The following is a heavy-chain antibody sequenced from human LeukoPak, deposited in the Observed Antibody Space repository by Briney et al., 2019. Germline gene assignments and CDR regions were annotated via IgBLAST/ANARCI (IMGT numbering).Heavy chain of an antibody. J-gene: IGHJ5*02. D-gene: IGHD3-22*01. CDR1: GGTFSNYA. CDR2: MNPNSGNT. Sequence: ASVKVSCKASGGTFSNYAINWVRQATGQGLEWMGWMNPNSGNTGYAQKFQGRVTMTRNTSISTAYMELSSLRSEDTAVYYCARSYYYYDSSGSFDPWGQGTLVTVSS. CDR3: ARSYYYYDSSGSFDP. V-gene: IGHV1-8*02.